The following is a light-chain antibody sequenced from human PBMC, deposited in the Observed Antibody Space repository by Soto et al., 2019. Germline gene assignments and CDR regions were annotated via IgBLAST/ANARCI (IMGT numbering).Light chain of an antibody. Sequence: QSVLTQPASVSGSPGQSITTSCTGTSSDVGGYNYVSWYQQHPGKAPKLMIYEVSNRPSGVSNRFSGSKSGNTASLTISGLQAEDEADYYCSSYTSSTFYVFGTGTKLTVL. V-gene: IGLV2-14*01. J-gene: IGLJ1*01. CDR3: SSYTSSTFYV. CDR2: EVS. CDR1: SSDVGGYNY.